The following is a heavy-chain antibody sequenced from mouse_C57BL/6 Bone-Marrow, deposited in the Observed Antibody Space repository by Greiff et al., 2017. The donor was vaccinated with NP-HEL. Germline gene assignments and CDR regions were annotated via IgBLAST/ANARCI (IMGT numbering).Heavy chain of an antibody. CDR1: GFTFSSYG. Sequence: EVMLVESGGDLVKPGGSLTLSCAASGFTFSSYGMSWVRQTPDKRLEWVATISSGGSYTYYPDSVKGRFTSSRDNAKNTLYLQMSNLKSKDTAMYYCARPVYFDYWGQGTTLTVSS. CDR2: ISSGGSYT. V-gene: IGHV5-6*02. J-gene: IGHJ2*01. CDR3: ARPVYFDY.